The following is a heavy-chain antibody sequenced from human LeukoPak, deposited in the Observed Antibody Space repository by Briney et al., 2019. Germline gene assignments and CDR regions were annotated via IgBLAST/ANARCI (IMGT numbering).Heavy chain of an antibody. D-gene: IGHD3-16*02. V-gene: IGHV4-34*01. J-gene: IGHJ4*02. CDR2: INHSGST. CDR3: ARLWNYDYIWGSYRFFDY. CDR1: GGSFSGYY. Sequence: SETLSLTSAVYGGSFSGYYWSWIRQPPGKGLEWIGEINHSGSTNYNPSLKSRVTISVDTSKNQFSLKLSSVTAADTAVYYCARLWNYDYIWGSYRFFDYWGQGTLVTVSS.